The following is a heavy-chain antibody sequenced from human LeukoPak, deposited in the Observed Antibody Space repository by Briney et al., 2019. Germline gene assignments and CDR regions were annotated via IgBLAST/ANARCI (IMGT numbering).Heavy chain of an antibody. D-gene: IGHD5-18*01. V-gene: IGHV3-30*18. J-gene: IGHJ4*02. CDR3: AKGNTAMVIHYYFDY. CDR1: GFTFSSYG. CDR2: ISCDGSNK. Sequence: GRSLRLSCAASGFTFSSYGMHWVRQAPGKGLEWVAVISCDGSNKYYADSVKGRFTISRDNSKNTLYLQMNSLRAEDTAVYYCAKGNTAMVIHYYFDYWGQGTLVTVSS.